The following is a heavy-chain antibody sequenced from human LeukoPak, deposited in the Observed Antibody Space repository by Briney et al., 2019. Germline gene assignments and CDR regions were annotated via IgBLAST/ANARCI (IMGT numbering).Heavy chain of an antibody. Sequence: PSETLSLTCTVSGGSIRSYYWSWIRQPAGKGLEWIGRIYTSGSTNYNPSLKSRVTMSVDTSKNQFSLKLSSVTAADTAVYYCARLVYAIRGNYYYYYMDVWGKGTTVTVSS. D-gene: IGHD2-8*01. CDR3: ARLVYAIRGNYYYYYMDV. V-gene: IGHV4-4*07. CDR1: GGSIRSYY. J-gene: IGHJ6*03. CDR2: IYTSGST.